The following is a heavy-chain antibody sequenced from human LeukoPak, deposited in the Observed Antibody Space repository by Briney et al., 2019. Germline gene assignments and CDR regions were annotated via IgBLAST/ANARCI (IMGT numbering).Heavy chain of an antibody. V-gene: IGHV1-18*01. CDR1: GYTFTSYG. J-gene: IGHJ4*02. CDR2: ISAYNGNT. CDR3: AIPWYYYDSSGYYS. Sequence: ASVEVSCKASGYTFTSYGISWVRQAPGQGLEWMGWISAYNGNTNYAQKLQGRVTMTTDTSTSTAYMELRSLRSDDTAVYYCAIPWYYYDSSGYYSWGQGTLVTVSS. D-gene: IGHD3-22*01.